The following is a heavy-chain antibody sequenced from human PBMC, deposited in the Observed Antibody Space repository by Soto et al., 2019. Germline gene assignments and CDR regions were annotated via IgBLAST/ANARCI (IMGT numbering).Heavy chain of an antibody. J-gene: IGHJ4*02. V-gene: IGHV4-34*01. CDR1: GGSFIGYY. Sequence: SETLSLTCAVYGGSFIGYYWTWIRQPPGKGLEWIGEINLSGSTNYNPSLKSRVTISLDTSKNQFSLKLSSVTAADTAVYYCARAGLSIAARPGSDYFGYWGQGTLVTVS. D-gene: IGHD6-6*01. CDR3: ARAGLSIAARPGSDYFGY. CDR2: INLSGST.